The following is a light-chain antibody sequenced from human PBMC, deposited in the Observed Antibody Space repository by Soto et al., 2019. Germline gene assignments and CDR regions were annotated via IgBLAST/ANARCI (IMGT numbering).Light chain of an antibody. CDR2: GAS. J-gene: IGKJ2*01. V-gene: IGKV3-20*01. CDR1: QSVSSSY. CDR3: QQYGSSHTYP. Sequence: EIVLTQSPGTLSLSPGERATLSCRASQSVSSSYLAWYQQKPGQAPRLLIYGASSRATGIPDRFSGSGSGTDFTLTISRLEPEDFVVYYCQQYGSSHTYPFGQGTKVEIK.